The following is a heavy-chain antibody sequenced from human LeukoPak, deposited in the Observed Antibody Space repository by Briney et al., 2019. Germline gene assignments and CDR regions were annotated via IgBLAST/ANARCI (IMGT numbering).Heavy chain of an antibody. V-gene: IGHV4-59*08. CDR1: GVSIGSYY. D-gene: IGHD7-27*01. CDR3: ARHGAWGARYHYYGMDV. Sequence: SETLSLTCNVSGVSIGSYYRSWIRQSPGKGPEWIGYIYYTGRAKYNPSLESRVSMPFDTSRNQFSLKVNSVSAADTAVYFCARHGAWGARYHYYGMDVWGQGTTVTVSS. J-gene: IGHJ6*02. CDR2: IYYTGRA.